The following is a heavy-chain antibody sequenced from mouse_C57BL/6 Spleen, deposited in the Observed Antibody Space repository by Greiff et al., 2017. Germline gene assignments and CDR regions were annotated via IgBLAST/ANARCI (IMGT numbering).Heavy chain of an antibody. Sequence: EVKLMESGPELVKPGASVKISCKASGYSFTDYNMNWVKQSKGKSLEWIGVINPNYGTTSYNQKFKGKATLTVDQSSSTAYMQLNSLTSEDSAVYYCARDRLPGSYAMDYWGQGTSVTVSS. D-gene: IGHD6-1*01. J-gene: IGHJ4*01. V-gene: IGHV1-39*01. CDR1: GYSFTDYN. CDR3: ARDRLPGSYAMDY. CDR2: INPNYGTT.